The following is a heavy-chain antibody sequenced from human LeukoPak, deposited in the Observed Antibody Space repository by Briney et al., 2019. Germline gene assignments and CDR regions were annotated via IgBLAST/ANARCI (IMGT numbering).Heavy chain of an antibody. Sequence: PSQTLSLTCTVSGGSISSYYWSWIRQPPGKGLEWIGYIYYSGSTNYNPSLKSRVTISVDTSKNQFSLKLSSVTAADTAVYYCARETPRPYYDFWSGYYYYYMDVWGKGTTVTVSS. V-gene: IGHV4-59*01. CDR1: GGSISSYY. CDR3: ARETPRPYYDFWSGYYYYYMDV. J-gene: IGHJ6*03. CDR2: IYYSGST. D-gene: IGHD3-3*01.